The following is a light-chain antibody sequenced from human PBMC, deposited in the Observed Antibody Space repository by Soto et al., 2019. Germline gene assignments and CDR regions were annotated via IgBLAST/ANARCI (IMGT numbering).Light chain of an antibody. J-gene: IGLJ1*01. CDR3: SSYTVSSVTLYV. V-gene: IGLV2-14*01. Sequence: QSLLTKSPSASGSPGQSVTISCTGSGSDIGFYNYVSWYQQHPGKVPKLLIYEVSNRPSGVSNRFSGSKSGNTASLTISGLQAEDEADYYCSSYTVSSVTLYVFGTGTKVTVL. CDR1: GSDIGFYNY. CDR2: EVS.